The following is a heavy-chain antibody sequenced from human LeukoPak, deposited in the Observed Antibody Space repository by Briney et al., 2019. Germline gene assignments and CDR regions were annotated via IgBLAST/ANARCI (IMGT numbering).Heavy chain of an antibody. V-gene: IGHV3-23*01. J-gene: IGHJ4*02. CDR2: ISGSSGRA. CDR3: AKESSLNH. CDR1: GFTFSSYA. D-gene: IGHD2-8*01. Sequence: GGSLRLSCVASGFTFSSYAMTWVRQAPGKGLEWVSGISGSSGRAYYADSVKGRFTISRDNSKNTLYLQMNSLRAEDTAVYYCAKESSLNHWGQGTLVTVSS.